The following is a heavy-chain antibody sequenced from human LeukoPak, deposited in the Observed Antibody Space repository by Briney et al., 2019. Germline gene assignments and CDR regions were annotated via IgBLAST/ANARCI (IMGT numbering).Heavy chain of an antibody. Sequence: GGSLRLSCAASGFTFSSYWMHWVRQAPGKGLVCVSRISSDGTSTSYADSVKGRFTISRDNAKNTLYLQMNSLRAEDTAVYYCARDGKSGNFDQWGQGTLVTVSS. J-gene: IGHJ4*02. CDR2: ISSDGTST. D-gene: IGHD2-15*01. V-gene: IGHV3-74*01. CDR3: ARDGKSGNFDQ. CDR1: GFTFSSYW.